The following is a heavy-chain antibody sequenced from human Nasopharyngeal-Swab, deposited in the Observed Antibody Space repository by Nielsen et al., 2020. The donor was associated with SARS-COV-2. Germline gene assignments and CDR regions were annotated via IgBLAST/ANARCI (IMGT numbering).Heavy chain of an antibody. CDR3: ARRFTDTIFGANNYYFDY. CDR1: GGSISSSSYY. CDR2: IYYSGST. J-gene: IGHJ4*02. Sequence: SETLSLTCTVSGGSISSSSYYWGWIRQPPGKGLEWIGSIYYSGSTYYNPSPKSPATISVDTSKNQFSLKLSSVTAADTAVYYCARRFTDTIFGANNYYFDYWGQGTLVTVSS. V-gene: IGHV4-39*01. D-gene: IGHD3-3*01.